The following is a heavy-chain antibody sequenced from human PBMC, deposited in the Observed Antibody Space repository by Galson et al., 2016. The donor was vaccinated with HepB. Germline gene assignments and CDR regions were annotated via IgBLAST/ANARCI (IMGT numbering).Heavy chain of an antibody. CDR3: ARQYSSSSFYSGMDV. CDR2: TYYRSKWYN. J-gene: IGHJ6*02. CDR1: GDSVSSNSAT. D-gene: IGHD6-6*01. Sequence: CAISGDSVSSNSATWNWIRQSPSRGLEWLGRTYYRSKWYNDYAVSVKSRVTINPDTSTNQFSLHLNSVTPEDTAVYYCARQYSSSSFYSGMDVWGQGTTVTVSS. V-gene: IGHV6-1*01.